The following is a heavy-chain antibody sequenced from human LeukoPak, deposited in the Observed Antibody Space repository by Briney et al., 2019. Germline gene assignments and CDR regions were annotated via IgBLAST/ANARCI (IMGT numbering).Heavy chain of an antibody. CDR2: IKQDGSEK. CDR1: GFTFSSYL. D-gene: IGHD3-22*01. J-gene: IGHJ4*02. CDR3: ASVLDSSGYPDYFDY. Sequence: GGSLRLSCAASGFTFSSYLMSWVRQAPGKGLEWVANIKQDGSEKYYVDSVKGRFTISRDNAKNSLYLQMNSLRAEDTAVYYCASVLDSSGYPDYFDYWGQGTLVTASS. V-gene: IGHV3-7*01.